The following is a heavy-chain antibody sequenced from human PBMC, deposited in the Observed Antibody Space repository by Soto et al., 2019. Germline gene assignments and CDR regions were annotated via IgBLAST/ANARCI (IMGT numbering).Heavy chain of an antibody. V-gene: IGHV4-39*01. Sequence: QTLSLTSSVSGGSVSSTSYYWGGIRQPPGKCLEWIGSVDYSGSTAYNPSLKTRVTMSVDMSKNQFSLKLRAVTAADTALYYGARQSDGSHDCPSDYWGQGTMVTVYS. D-gene: IGHD1-26*01. CDR3: ARQSDGSHDCPSDY. J-gene: IGHJ4*02. CDR2: VDYSGST. CDR1: GGSVSSTSYY.